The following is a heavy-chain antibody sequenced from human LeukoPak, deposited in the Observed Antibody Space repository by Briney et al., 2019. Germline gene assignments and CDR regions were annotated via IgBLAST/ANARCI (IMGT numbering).Heavy chain of an antibody. V-gene: IGHV3-23*01. CDR3: AKAEGFGELAKDYYYYGMDV. D-gene: IGHD3-10*01. CDR2: INWSGRST. CDR1: GFNFEDYD. Sequence: PGGSLRLSCTASGFNFEDYDMTWVRQVPGKGLEWVSGINWSGRSTYYADSVKGRFTISRDNSKNTLYLQMNSLRAEDTAVYYCAKAEGFGELAKDYYYYGMDVWGQGTTVTVSS. J-gene: IGHJ6*02.